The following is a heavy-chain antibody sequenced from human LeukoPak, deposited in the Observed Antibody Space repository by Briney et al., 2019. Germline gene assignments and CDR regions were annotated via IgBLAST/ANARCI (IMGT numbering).Heavy chain of an antibody. D-gene: IGHD3-16*01. V-gene: IGHV4-61*01. CDR2: IFNSGSS. J-gene: IGHJ3*02. CDR1: GGSVSSESYH. CDR3: ARGGGGVREVFNI. Sequence: PSETLSLTCTVSGGSVSSESYHWSWIRQPPGKGLEWIAYIFNSGSSNYNPSLKSRFTISVDTSKNQFSLQLNSVTAAATAQYHCARGGGGVREVFNIGGQGTRAPVSS.